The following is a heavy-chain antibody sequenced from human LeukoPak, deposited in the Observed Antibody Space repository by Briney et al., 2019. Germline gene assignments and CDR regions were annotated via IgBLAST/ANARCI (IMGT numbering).Heavy chain of an antibody. CDR1: CGPLSTRGDH. CDR3: ARQAIFRGVIAHFDN. CDR2: MYYSGSP. V-gene: IGHV4-39*01. Sequence: SETLALPCSGSCGPLSTRGDHRGGVPQPPREGVGGVGGMYYSGSPYYKPSLKSRVTIYVDTSKSQISLNLSSVTAADTAVYYCARQAIFRGVIAHFDNWGQGMLVTVSS. D-gene: IGHD3-10*01. J-gene: IGHJ4*02.